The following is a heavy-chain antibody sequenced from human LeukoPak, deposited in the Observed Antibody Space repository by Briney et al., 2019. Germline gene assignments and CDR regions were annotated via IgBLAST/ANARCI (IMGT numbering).Heavy chain of an antibody. CDR3: ARGYCTSTSCYNDY. Sequence: GGSLRLSCAASGFIFSRYWMNWVRQVPGKGLEWVANIKSDGSETTYLDSVKGRFIIFRDNSENSLYLQMNSLRTEDTAVYSCARGYCTSTSCYNDYWGQGTLVTVSS. V-gene: IGHV3-7*01. J-gene: IGHJ4*02. D-gene: IGHD2-2*02. CDR1: GFIFSRYW. CDR2: IKSDGSET.